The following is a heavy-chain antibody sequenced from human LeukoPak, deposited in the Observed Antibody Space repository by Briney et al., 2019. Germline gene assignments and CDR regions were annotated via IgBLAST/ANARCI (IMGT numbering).Heavy chain of an antibody. J-gene: IGHJ4*02. D-gene: IGHD1-26*01. CDR2: IYPGDSDT. CDR1: GYSFTSYW. V-gene: IGHV5-51*01. Sequence: GESLKISFKGTGYSFTSYWIGWVRQMPGKGLEWMGIIYPGDSDTRYSPSFQGQVTISADKSISTAYLQWSSLKASDAAMYYCARGNSGSYENFDYWGQGTLVTVSS. CDR3: ARGNSGSYENFDY.